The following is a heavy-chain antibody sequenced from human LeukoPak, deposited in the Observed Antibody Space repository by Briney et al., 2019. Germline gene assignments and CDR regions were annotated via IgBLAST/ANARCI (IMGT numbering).Heavy chain of an antibody. V-gene: IGHV3-23*01. CDR1: GFTFSSYA. J-gene: IGHJ4*02. Sequence: GGSLRLSCGASGFTFSSYAMSWIRQAPGKGLEWVSAISGNSGSTYYADSVKGRFTISRDNSKSTLYLQMNSLRAEDTAVYYCAKAVTPGGGPRDYWGQGTLVTVSS. CDR2: ISGNSGST. D-gene: IGHD2-15*01. CDR3: AKAVTPGGGPRDY.